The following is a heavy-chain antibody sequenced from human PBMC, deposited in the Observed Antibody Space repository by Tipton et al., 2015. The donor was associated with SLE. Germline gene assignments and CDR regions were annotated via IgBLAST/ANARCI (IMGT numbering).Heavy chain of an antibody. CDR2: ISSSGSDI. CDR1: GFTFISYG. J-gene: IGHJ3*01. V-gene: IGHV3-21*04. CDR3: AKDITYGSGNFQAFDF. Sequence: SLRLSRAASGFTFISYGMNWVRQAPGKGLEWVSSISSSGSDIFYADSVKGRFIISRDSAKNSLYLQMDTLRVEDTALYYCAKDITYGSGNFQAFDFWGRGTMVSVSS. D-gene: IGHD3-10*01.